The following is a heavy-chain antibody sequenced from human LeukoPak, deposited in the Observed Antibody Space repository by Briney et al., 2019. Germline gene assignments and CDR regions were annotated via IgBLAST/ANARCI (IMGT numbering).Heavy chain of an antibody. CDR3: ARVYSGIPNWFDP. D-gene: IGHD2-21*01. J-gene: IGHJ5*02. CDR2: INHNSGGT. V-gene: IGHV1-2*02. Sequence: GASVKVSCKASGYTFTGYYMHWVRQAPGQGLEWMGWINHNSGGTNYAQKFQGRVTMTRDTSISTAYMELSRLRSDDTAVYYCARVYSGIPNWFDPWGQGTLVTVSS. CDR1: GYTFTGYY.